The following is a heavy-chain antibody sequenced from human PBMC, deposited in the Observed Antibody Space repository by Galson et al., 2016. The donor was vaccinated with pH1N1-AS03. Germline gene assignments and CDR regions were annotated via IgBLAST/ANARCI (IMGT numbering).Heavy chain of an antibody. D-gene: IGHD2-21*01. CDR2: VHHSGAT. J-gene: IGHJ4*02. CDR1: GGSFSNYY. Sequence: ETLSLTCVMSGGSFSNYYWGWIRQPPGKGLEWIGSVHHSGATWHNPSLKSRVTISVDTSKNQFSLRVNPVTVADTAVYYCAAPGGGSYSYWGQGKLVTVSS. CDR3: AAPGGGSYSY. V-gene: IGHV4-38-2*01.